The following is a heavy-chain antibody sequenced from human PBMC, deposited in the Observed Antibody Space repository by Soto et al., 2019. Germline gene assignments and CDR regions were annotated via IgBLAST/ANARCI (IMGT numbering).Heavy chain of an antibody. Sequence: SGPTLVNPTQTLTLTCTFSGFSLSTSGMCVSWIRQPPGKALEWLARIDWDDDKYYSTSLKTRLTISKDTSKNQVVLTMTNMDPVDTATYYCARISAAGSFFDYWGQGTLVTVSS. J-gene: IGHJ4*02. D-gene: IGHD6-13*01. CDR3: ARISAAGSFFDY. CDR2: IDWDDDK. CDR1: GFSLSTSGMC. V-gene: IGHV2-70*11.